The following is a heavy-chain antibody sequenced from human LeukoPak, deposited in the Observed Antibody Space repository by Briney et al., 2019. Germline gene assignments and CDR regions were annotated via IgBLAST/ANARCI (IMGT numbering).Heavy chain of an antibody. V-gene: IGHV4-34*01. J-gene: IGHJ4*02. CDR1: GFTFSSYS. Sequence: GSLRLSCAASGFTFSSYSMNWVRQPPGKGLEWIGEINHSGSTNYNPSLKSRVTISVDTSKNQFSLKLSSVTAADTAVYYCARSGFSRATWAYWGQGTLVTVSS. CDR3: ARSGFSRATWAY. CDR2: INHSGST. D-gene: IGHD2/OR15-2a*01.